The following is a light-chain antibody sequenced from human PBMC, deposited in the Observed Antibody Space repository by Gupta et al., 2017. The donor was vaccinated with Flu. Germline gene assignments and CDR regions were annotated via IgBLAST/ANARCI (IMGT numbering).Light chain of an antibody. Sequence: QPVLTQSPSASAPLGTSVTPTCTLNSGHSSYAIAWLQQQPEGGPRYLMKVNSDGSHSEGDGIPDRFSGSGSGAERYLTISRVQSEDESDYYCQTWGTGVVVFGGGTKLTVL. CDR3: QTWGTGVVV. J-gene: IGLJ2*01. CDR2: VNSDGSH. V-gene: IGLV4-69*01. CDR1: SGHSSYA.